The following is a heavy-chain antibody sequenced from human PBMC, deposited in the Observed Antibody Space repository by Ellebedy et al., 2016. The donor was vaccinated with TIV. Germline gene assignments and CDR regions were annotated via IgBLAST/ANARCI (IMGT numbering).Heavy chain of an antibody. J-gene: IGHJ3*02. Sequence: GESLNISCQGSGYSFASQWISWVRQVPGKGLEWMGRIDPGDSYINYSPPFQGHVTFSTDKSISTAYLQWGSLKASDTAMYYWARLVLRTTSTRGDVFDIWGQGTMVTVSS. D-gene: IGHD2/OR15-2a*01. CDR1: GYSFASQW. CDR2: IDPGDSYI. CDR3: ARLVLRTTSTRGDVFDI. V-gene: IGHV5-10-1*01.